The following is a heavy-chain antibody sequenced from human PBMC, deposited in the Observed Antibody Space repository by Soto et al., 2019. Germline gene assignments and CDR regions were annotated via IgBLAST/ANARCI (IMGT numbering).Heavy chain of an antibody. CDR2: IKSKTDGGTT. Sequence: LRLSCAASGFTFSNAWMSWVRQAPGKGLEWVGRIKSKTDGGTTDYAAPVKGRFTISRDDSKNTLYLQMNSLKTEDTAVYYCTTDYRVGGSYSWGQGTLVTVSS. CDR1: GFTFSNAW. J-gene: IGHJ4*02. V-gene: IGHV3-15*01. CDR3: TTDYRVGGSYS. D-gene: IGHD1-26*01.